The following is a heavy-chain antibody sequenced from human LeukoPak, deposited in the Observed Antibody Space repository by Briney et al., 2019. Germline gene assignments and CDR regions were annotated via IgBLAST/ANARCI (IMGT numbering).Heavy chain of an antibody. CDR1: GFSFSVYW. V-gene: IGHV3-74*01. CDR2: IKTDGSIT. Sequence: GGSLRLSCAASGFSFSVYWMHWVRQAPGKGPVWVSRIKTDGSITDYADFVKGRFTISRDNAKNSLYLQMNSLRAEDMALYYCAKGSSAWNEVFHFDYWGQGTLVTVSS. D-gene: IGHD6-19*01. J-gene: IGHJ4*02. CDR3: AKGSSAWNEVFHFDY.